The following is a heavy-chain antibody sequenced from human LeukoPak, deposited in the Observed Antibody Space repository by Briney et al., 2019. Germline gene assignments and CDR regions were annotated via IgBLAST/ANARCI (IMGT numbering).Heavy chain of an antibody. Sequence: SETLSLTCAVSGGSVSSGSYYWSWIRQPPGKGLEWIGYIYYSGSTNYNPSLKSRVTISVDTSKNQFSLKLSSVTAADTAVYYCARVDRSGYRIDYWGQETLVTVSS. CDR3: ARVDRSGYRIDY. J-gene: IGHJ4*02. V-gene: IGHV4-61*01. D-gene: IGHD3-22*01. CDR1: GGSVSSGSYY. CDR2: IYYSGST.